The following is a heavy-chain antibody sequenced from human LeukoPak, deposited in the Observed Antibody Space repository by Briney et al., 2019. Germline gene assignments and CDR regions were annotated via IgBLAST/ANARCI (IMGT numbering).Heavy chain of an antibody. CDR3: AKRGFVIRVILVGFHKEAYYFDS. D-gene: IGHD2-21*01. V-gene: IGHV3-23*01. J-gene: IGHJ4*02. CDR2: INSMGGMR. CDR1: VITLINYG. Sequence: GGSLRDPCVDPVITLINYGMSWVRPAPGKRGEWVAGINSMGGMRNYAESVKGRSTISRDNPRNTLYLQMNSLRAEDTAVYFCAKRGFVIRVILVGFHKEAYYFDSWGQGALVTVSS.